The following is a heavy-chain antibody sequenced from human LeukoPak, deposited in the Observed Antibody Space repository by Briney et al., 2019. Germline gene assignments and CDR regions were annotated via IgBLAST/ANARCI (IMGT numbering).Heavy chain of an antibody. D-gene: IGHD5-24*01. J-gene: IGHJ2*01. Sequence: PSETLSLTCTVSGGSINNYYWSWIRQPPGEGLEWIGYIYYSGTTNYNPSLKSRVSISVDTSKNQFSLKLSSVTAADTAVYYCARGEMATKSFDLWGRGTLVTVSS. CDR3: ARGEMATKSFDL. CDR1: GGSINNYY. V-gene: IGHV4-59*12. CDR2: IYYSGTT.